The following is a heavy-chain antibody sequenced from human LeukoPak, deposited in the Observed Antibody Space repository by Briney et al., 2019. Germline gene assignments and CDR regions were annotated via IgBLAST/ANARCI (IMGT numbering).Heavy chain of an antibody. CDR1: GGTFSSYA. CDR3: ARDVLEYSSSSDLYYYYYMDV. CDR2: IIPIFGTA. J-gene: IGHJ6*03. D-gene: IGHD6-6*01. V-gene: IGHV1-69*06. Sequence: GASVKVSCKASGGTFSSYAISWVRQAPGQGLEWMGGIIPIFGTANYAQKFQGRVTITADKSTSTAYMELSSLRSEDTAVYYCARDVLEYSSSSDLYYYYYMDVWGKGTTVTVSS.